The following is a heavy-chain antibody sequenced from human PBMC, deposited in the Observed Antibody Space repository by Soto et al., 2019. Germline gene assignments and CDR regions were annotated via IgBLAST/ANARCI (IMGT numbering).Heavy chain of an antibody. CDR1: GYTFTSYY. D-gene: IGHD2-8*01. CDR3: AKVRLTDYLRYAPHL. V-gene: IGHV1-46*01. Sequence: XXVKVSCKASGYTFTSYYMHWVRHAPGQGLEWMGIINPSGGSTSYAQKFQGRVTMTRDTSTSTVYMELNSLGAEDTAIYFCAKVRLTDYLRYAPHLWGQGTLVTVSS. CDR2: INPSGGST. J-gene: IGHJ3*01.